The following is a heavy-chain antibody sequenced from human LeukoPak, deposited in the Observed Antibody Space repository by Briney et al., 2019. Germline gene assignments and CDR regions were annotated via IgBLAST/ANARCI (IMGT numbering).Heavy chain of an antibody. Sequence: SVKVSCKASGGTFSSYAISWVRQAPGQGLEWMGRIIPILGIANYAQKFQGRVTITADKSTSIAYMELSSLRSEDMAVYHCARGPPDYGMDVWGQGTTVTVSS. J-gene: IGHJ6*02. V-gene: IGHV1-69*04. CDR1: GGTFSSYA. CDR3: ARGPPDYGMDV. CDR2: IIPILGIA.